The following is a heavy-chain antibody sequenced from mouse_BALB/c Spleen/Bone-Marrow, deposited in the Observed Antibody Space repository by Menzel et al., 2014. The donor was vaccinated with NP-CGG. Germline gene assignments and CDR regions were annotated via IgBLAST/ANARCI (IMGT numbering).Heavy chain of an antibody. CDR1: DYSVTSGYS. D-gene: IGHD1-1*01. CDR3: ARDYYGWFAY. V-gene: IGHV3-1*02. Sequence: EVKLVESGPDLVKPSQSLSLTCTVTDYSVTSGYSWHWIRQFPGNKLEWMGYIHYSGSPNYNPSLKSRISITRDTSKNQFALQWKSLTTEDTATYYCARDYYGWFAYWGQGTLVTVSA. J-gene: IGHJ3*01. CDR2: IHYSGSP.